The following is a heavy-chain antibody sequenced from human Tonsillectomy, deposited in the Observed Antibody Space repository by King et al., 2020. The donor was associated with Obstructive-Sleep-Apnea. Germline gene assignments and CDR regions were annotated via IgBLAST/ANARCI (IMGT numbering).Heavy chain of an antibody. J-gene: IGHJ3*02. CDR3: ARRTGKGRGAFDI. CDR2: SYESGSS. Sequence: VQLQESGPGLVKPSETLSLTCTVSGASISGYYWGWLRQPPEKAMAWIGHSYESGSSNYNPSLKSRVTISVDTSKNHFSLNLTFVTEADTAVYYCARRTGKGRGAFDIWGQGTLVTVSS. V-gene: IGHV4-59*01. CDR1: GASISGYY. D-gene: IGHD3-10*01.